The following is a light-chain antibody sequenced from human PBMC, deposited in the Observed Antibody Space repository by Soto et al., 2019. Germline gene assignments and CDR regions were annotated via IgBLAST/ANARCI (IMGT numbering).Light chain of an antibody. CDR1: SSDVGGYNY. J-gene: IGLJ2*01. CDR2: EVS. CDR3: SSYTSSSALV. Sequence: QSALTQPASVSGSPGQSITISCTGTSSDVGGYNYVSWYQQHPGKAPKLMIYEVSYRPSGVSNRFSPSKSGNTASLTISGLQAEDEADYYCSSYTSSSALVFGGGTKLTVL. V-gene: IGLV2-14*01.